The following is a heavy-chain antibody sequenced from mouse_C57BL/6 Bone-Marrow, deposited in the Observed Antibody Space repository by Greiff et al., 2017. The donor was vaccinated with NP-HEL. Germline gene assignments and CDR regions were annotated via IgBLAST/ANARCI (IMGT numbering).Heavy chain of an antibody. J-gene: IGHJ3*01. D-gene: IGHD2-1*01. V-gene: IGHV1-81*01. CDR2: IYPRSGNT. Sequence: QVQLQQSGAELARPGASVKLSCKASGYTFTSYGISWVKQRTGQGLEWIGEIYPRSGNTYYTEKFKGKATLTADKSSSTAYMELRSLTSEDSAVYFCAYGNGGAYWGQGTLVTVSA. CDR3: AYGNGGAY. CDR1: GYTFTSYG.